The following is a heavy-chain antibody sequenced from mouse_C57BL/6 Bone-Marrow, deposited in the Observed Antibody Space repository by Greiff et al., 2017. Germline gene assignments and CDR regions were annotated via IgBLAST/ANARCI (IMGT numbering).Heavy chain of an antibody. CDR3: ARSNWI. J-gene: IGHJ4*01. V-gene: IGHV1-26*01. D-gene: IGHD4-1*01. CDR2: INPNNGGT. CDR1: GYTFTDYY. Sequence: VQLQQSGPELVKPGASVKISCKASGYTFTDYYMNWVKQSHGKSLEWIGDINPNNGGTSYNQKFKGKATLTVDKSSSTAYMELRSLTSEDSAVYYGARSNWIWGQGTSVTVSS.